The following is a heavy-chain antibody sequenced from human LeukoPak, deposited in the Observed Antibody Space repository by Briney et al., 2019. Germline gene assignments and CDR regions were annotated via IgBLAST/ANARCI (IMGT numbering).Heavy chain of an antibody. CDR2: ISYDGSIK. Sequence: PGGSLRLSCAASGFTFSSYAMHWVRQAPGKGLEWVAVISYDGSIKYYADSVKGRFTISRDNSKNTLYLQMNSLRAEDTAVYYCARGIHCSGGSCYDTGFDYWGQGTLVTVSS. CDR3: ARGIHCSGGSCYDTGFDY. V-gene: IGHV3-30-3*01. D-gene: IGHD2-15*01. CDR1: GFTFSSYA. J-gene: IGHJ4*02.